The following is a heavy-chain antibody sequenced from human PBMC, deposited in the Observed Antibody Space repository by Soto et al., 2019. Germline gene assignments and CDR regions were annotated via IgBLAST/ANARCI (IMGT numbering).Heavy chain of an antibody. J-gene: IGHJ4*02. CDR2: IYPGDSDT. V-gene: IGHV5-51*01. CDR3: ERRYGMVNFDY. Sequence: GESLKISCKGSGYSFINYWIGWVRQMPGKGLEWMGIIYPGDSDTRYSPSFQGQVTISADKSINTAYLQWSSLKASDTAMYYCERRYGMVNFDYWGQGTLVTVSS. CDR1: GYSFINYW. D-gene: IGHD5-18*01.